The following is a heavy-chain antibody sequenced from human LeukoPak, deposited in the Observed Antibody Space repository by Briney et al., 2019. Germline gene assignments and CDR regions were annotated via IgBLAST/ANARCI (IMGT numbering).Heavy chain of an antibody. CDR2: IVGNGGGI. J-gene: IGHJ4*02. CDR1: GFTFSTYA. V-gene: IGHV3-23*01. Sequence: QSGGSLRLSCAASGFTFSTYAMNRVRQAPGKGLEGVSVIVGNGGGIDYADSVKGRFTISRDNSRNTLYLQMNSLRAGDTAVYYCAKDRIPDAKYSIDFWGQGTLVIVSS. CDR3: AKDRIPDAKYSIDF. D-gene: IGHD2-15*01.